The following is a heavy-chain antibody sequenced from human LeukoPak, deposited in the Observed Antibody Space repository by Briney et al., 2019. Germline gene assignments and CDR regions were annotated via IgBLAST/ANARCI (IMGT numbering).Heavy chain of an antibody. CDR3: ARSKPWGYCSGGSCYPTYYYYYMDV. CDR1: GFTFSSYS. V-gene: IGHV3-21*01. D-gene: IGHD2-15*01. Sequence: GGSLRLSCAASGFTFSSYSMNWVRQAPGRGLEWVSSISSSSNYIYYVDSVKGRFTISGDNAKNSLFLQMNSLRAEDTAVHLCARSKPWGYCSGGSCYPTYYYYYMDVWGKGTTVTVSS. CDR2: ISSSSNYI. J-gene: IGHJ6*03.